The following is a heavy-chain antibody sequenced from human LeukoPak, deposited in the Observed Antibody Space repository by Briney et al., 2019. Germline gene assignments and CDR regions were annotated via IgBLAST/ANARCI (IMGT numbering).Heavy chain of an antibody. CDR1: GGSFSGYY. D-gene: IGHD3-3*01. CDR2: INHSGST. CDR3: ARAGLRITIFGVVHRTYFDY. V-gene: IGHV4-34*01. Sequence: PSETLSLTCAVYGGSFSGYYWSWLRQPPGKGLEWIGEINHSGSTNYNPSLKSRVTISVDTSKNQLSLKLSSVTAADTAVYYCARAGLRITIFGVVHRTYFDYWGQGTLVTVSS. J-gene: IGHJ4*02.